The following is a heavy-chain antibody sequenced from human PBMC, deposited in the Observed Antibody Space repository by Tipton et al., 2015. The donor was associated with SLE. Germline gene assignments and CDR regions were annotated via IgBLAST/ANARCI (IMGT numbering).Heavy chain of an antibody. Sequence: LRLSCAASGFTFSSYGMHWVRQAPGKGLEWIGYIYYSGSTYYNPSLKSRVTISVDTSKNQFSLKVSSMTAADTAVYYCARDISSWFDAFDIWGQGTMVTVSS. J-gene: IGHJ3*02. CDR1: GFTFSSYG. CDR2: IYYSGST. V-gene: IGHV4-59*12. CDR3: ARDISSWFDAFDI. D-gene: IGHD6-13*01.